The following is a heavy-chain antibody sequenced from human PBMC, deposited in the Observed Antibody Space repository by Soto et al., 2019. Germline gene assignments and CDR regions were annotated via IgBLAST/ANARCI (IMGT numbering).Heavy chain of an antibody. Sequence: QVQLVQSGAEMKTPGSSVKVSCKVSGDTFNNYAISWVRQAPGEGLEWMGGIIPKLDTPKYAQKFQGRVSITVDESTATAYMELRSLRSDDTAVYYCARDTRQITRIRGVIPHYIYHMDVWGQGTTVAVS. CDR3: ARDTRQITRIRGVIPHYIYHMDV. D-gene: IGHD3-10*01. CDR1: GDTFNNYA. CDR2: IIPKLDTP. V-gene: IGHV1-69*01. J-gene: IGHJ6*03.